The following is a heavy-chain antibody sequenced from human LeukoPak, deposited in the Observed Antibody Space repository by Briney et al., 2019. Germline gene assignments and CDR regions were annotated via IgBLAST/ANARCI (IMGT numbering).Heavy chain of an antibody. V-gene: IGHV1-18*01. CDR3: ARDPGAIVVVPAASYWFDP. Sequence: GASVKVSCKASGYTFTSYGISWVRQAPGQGLEWMGWISAYNGNTNYAQKLQGRVTMTTDTSTSTACMELRSLRSDDTAVYYCARDPGAIVVVPAASYWFDPWGQGTLVTVSS. CDR1: GYTFTSYG. J-gene: IGHJ5*02. CDR2: ISAYNGNT. D-gene: IGHD2-2*01.